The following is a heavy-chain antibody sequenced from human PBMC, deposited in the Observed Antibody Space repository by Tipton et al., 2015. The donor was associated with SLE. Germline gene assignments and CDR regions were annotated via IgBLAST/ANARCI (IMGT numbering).Heavy chain of an antibody. CDR3: ASLLTGDGRTD. CDR2: IWYDGRNK. D-gene: IGHD7-27*01. V-gene: IGHV3-33*01. Sequence: SLRLSCAASGFTFSNYGMHWVRQAPGKGLEWVAVIWYDGRNKYYADSVKGRFTIDRDNSKNTLYLQMNSLRAEDTAVYYCASLLTGDGRTDWGQGTLVTVSS. J-gene: IGHJ4*02. CDR1: GFTFSNYG.